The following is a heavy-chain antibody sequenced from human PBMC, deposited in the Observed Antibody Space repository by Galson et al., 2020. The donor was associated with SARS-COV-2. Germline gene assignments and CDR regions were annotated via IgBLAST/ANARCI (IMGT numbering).Heavy chain of an antibody. Sequence: GGSLRLSCAASGFTFSSYSMNWVRQAPGKGLEWVSYISSSSSTIYYADSVKGRFTISRDNAKNSLYLQMNSLRDEDTAVYYCARDLSSITIFGVGRDGMDVWGQGTTVTVSS. CDR2: ISSSSSTI. D-gene: IGHD3-3*01. CDR3: ARDLSSITIFGVGRDGMDV. CDR1: GFTFSSYS. V-gene: IGHV3-48*02. J-gene: IGHJ6*02.